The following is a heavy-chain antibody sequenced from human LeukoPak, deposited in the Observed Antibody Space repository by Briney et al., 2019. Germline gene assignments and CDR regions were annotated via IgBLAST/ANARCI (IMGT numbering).Heavy chain of an antibody. D-gene: IGHD3-22*01. CDR1: GFIFSDHY. CDR2: IRNKANSYST. J-gene: IGHJ4*02. CDR3: ARSRIDYDSSGFDY. V-gene: IGHV3-72*01. Sequence: PGGSLRLSCAASGFIFSDHYMDWVRQAPGKGLEWVGRIRNKANSYSTEYAASVKGRFIISRDDSKNSLYLQMISLKTDDTAVYYCARSRIDYDSSGFDYWGQGTLVTVSS.